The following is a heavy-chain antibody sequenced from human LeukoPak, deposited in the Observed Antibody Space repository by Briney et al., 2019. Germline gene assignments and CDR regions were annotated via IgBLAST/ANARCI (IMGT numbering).Heavy chain of an antibody. CDR2: IYHSGST. CDR1: GYSISSGYY. CDR3: NEYCSGGSCYPN. V-gene: IGHV4-38-2*01. J-gene: IGHJ4*02. D-gene: IGHD2-15*01. Sequence: PSETLSLTCAVSGYSISSGYYWGWIRQPPGKGLEWIGSIYHSGSTYYNPSPKSRVTISVDTSKNQFSLKLSSVTAADTAVYYCNEYCSGGSCYPNWGQGTLVTVSS.